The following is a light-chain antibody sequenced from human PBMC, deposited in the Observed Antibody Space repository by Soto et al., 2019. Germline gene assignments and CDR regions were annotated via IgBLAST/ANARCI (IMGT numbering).Light chain of an antibody. Sequence: EIVLTQSPGILSLSPGERATLSCRASQTVNNNYLTWYQQTPGQAPRLLIYGASSRATGIPDKFSASGSGTDFTLTISRLEPEDFAVYYCQQYGTSPFTFGPGTKVDIK. CDR2: GAS. V-gene: IGKV3-20*01. CDR1: QTVNNNY. CDR3: QQYGTSPFT. J-gene: IGKJ3*01.